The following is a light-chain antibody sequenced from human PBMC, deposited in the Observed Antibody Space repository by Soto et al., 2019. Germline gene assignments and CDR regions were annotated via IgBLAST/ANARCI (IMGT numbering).Light chain of an antibody. CDR3: QQGNSFPLT. Sequence: IELTQSPPFLSASVGDRVTITCRADEGITTYLAWYQQQPGKAPKVLIYGASTLQNGVPPRFSGSGSGTEFTLTISSLQPEDFATYYCQQGNSFPLTFGGGTKVEVK. CDR1: EGITTY. CDR2: GAS. V-gene: IGKV1-9*01. J-gene: IGKJ4*01.